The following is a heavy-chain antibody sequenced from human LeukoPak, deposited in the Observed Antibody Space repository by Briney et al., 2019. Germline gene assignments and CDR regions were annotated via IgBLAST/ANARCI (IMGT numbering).Heavy chain of an antibody. Sequence: PSETLSLTCTVSGGSISSRDSYWGWIRQPLGRWREWIGTISYSGTTYYNPPLKSRVNISIDLSKNQFSLKVISVTAADTAVYYCARRINYGSGRYGVDVWGQGTTVTVSS. CDR2: ISYSGTT. CDR3: ARRINYGSGRYGVDV. D-gene: IGHD3-10*01. CDR1: GGSISSRDSY. J-gene: IGHJ6*02. V-gene: IGHV4-39*07.